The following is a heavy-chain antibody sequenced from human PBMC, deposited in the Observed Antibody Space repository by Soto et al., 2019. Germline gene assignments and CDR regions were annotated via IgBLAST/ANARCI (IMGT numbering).Heavy chain of an antibody. V-gene: IGHV3-23*01. J-gene: IGHJ4*02. CDR3: AKDRLGSSWPYYFDY. CDR1: GFTFSSYA. CDR2: ISGSGGST. D-gene: IGHD6-13*01. Sequence: GGSLRLSCAASGFTFSSYAMSWVRQAPGKGLEWVSAISGSGGSTYYADSVKGRFTISRDNSKNTRYLQMNSLRAEDTAVYYCAKDRLGSSWPYYFDYWGQGTLVTVSS.